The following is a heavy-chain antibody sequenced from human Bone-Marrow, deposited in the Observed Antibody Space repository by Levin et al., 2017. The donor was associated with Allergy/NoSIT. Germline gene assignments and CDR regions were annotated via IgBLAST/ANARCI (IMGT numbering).Heavy chain of an antibody. CDR1: GFSLNSNGVA. CDR3: AHRLFRDFHIDS. CDR2: IFWDDDK. J-gene: IGHJ4*02. V-gene: IGHV2-5*02. D-gene: IGHD2-21*01. Sequence: SGPTLVKPTQTLTLTCSFSGFSLNSNGVAVGWLRQPPGKALEWLALIFWDDDKRYSPSLESRLSITKDTSKNQVLLVMTNMDPVDTATYYCAHRLFRDFHIDSWGQGILVTVSS.